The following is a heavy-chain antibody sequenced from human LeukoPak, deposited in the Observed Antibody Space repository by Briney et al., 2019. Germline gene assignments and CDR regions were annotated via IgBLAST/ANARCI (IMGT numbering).Heavy chain of an antibody. D-gene: IGHD6-13*01. Sequence: SETLSLTCTVSGGSISSSSYYWGWIRQPPGKGLEWIGNIYYSGSTYYNPSLKSRVTISVDTSKSQFSLKLDSVTPEDTAVYYCTREYNPSWYDRFDHWGQGTLVTVSS. V-gene: IGHV4-39*01. CDR1: GGSISSSSYY. CDR3: TREYNPSWYDRFDH. J-gene: IGHJ4*02. CDR2: IYYSGST.